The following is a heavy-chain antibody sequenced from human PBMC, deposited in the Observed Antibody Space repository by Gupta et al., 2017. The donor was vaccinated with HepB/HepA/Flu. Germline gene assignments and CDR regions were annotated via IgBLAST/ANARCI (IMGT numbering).Heavy chain of an antibody. Sequence: QVQLVESGGGVAQPGRSLRLSCAASGFPFSSYAMHWGRQAPGKRLEWVAVISYDGSNKYYADSVKGRFTISRDNSKNTLDLQMNSLRAEDTAVYYCARDPEIAAAGSYYYYGMDVWGQGTTVTVSS. CDR1: GFPFSSYA. D-gene: IGHD6-13*01. V-gene: IGHV3-30-3*01. CDR2: ISYDGSNK. CDR3: ARDPEIAAAGSYYYYGMDV. J-gene: IGHJ6*02.